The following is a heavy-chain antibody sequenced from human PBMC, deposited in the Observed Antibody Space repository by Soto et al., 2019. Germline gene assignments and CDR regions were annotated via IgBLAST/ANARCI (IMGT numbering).Heavy chain of an antibody. CDR2: INHSGST. CDR3: AKPIRRGVNTMSLGY. CDR1: GGSFSGYY. D-gene: IGHD4-17*01. Sequence: QVQLQQWGAGLLKPSETLSLTCAVYGGSFSGYYWSWIRQPPGKGLEWIGEINHSGSTNYNPSLKSRDSISVDTSRFQFSLKLSSVTAADTAVYYCAKPIRRGVNTMSLGYWGQGTLVTVSS. V-gene: IGHV4-34*01. J-gene: IGHJ4*02.